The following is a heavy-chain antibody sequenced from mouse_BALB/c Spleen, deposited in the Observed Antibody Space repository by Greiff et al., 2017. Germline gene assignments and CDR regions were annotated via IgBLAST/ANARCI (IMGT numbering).Heavy chain of an antibody. Sequence: EVMLVESGGGLVQPGGSLKLSCAVSGFTFSSYTMSWVRQTPEKRLEWVAYISNGGGSTYYPDTVKGRFTISRDNAKNTLYLQMSSLKSEDTAMYYCARRYYYGSSYEYYAMDYWGQGTSVTVSS. J-gene: IGHJ4*01. D-gene: IGHD1-1*01. CDR3: ARRYYYGSSYEYYAMDY. CDR2: ISNGGGST. V-gene: IGHV5-12-2*01. CDR1: GFTFSSYT.